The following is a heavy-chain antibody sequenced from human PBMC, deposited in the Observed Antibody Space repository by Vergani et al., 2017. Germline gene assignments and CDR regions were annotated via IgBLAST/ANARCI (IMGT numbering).Heavy chain of an antibody. J-gene: IGHJ5*02. D-gene: IGHD3-16*01. CDR1: GGSISSYY. V-gene: IGHV4-59*01. CDR3: ARWGVFPYPNWFDP. Sequence: QVQLQESGPGLVKPSETLSLTCTVSGGSISSYYWSWIRQPPGKGLEWIGYIYYSGSTNYNPSLKSRVTISVDTSKHQFALKLSSVTAADTAVYYCARWGVFPYPNWFDPWGQGTLVTVSS. CDR2: IYYSGST.